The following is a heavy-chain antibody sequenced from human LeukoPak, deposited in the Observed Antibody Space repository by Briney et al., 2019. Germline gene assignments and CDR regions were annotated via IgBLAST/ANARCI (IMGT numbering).Heavy chain of an antibody. Sequence: GGSLRLSCAASGFIFSSYWMSWVRQAPGKGLEWVANIKGDGSEKHHVDSVKGRFTISRDNAMNSVFLQMNSLRAEDTAVYYCARDYGGYWGQGTLVTVSS. J-gene: IGHJ4*02. CDR3: ARDYGGY. CDR2: IKGDGSEK. V-gene: IGHV3-7*01. CDR1: GFIFSSYW. D-gene: IGHD4-17*01.